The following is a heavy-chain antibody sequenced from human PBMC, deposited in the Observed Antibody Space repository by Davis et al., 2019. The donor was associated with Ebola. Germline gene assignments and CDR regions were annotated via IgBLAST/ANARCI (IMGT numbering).Heavy chain of an antibody. CDR3: AAFAIAGTKWAFLRDWFDP. D-gene: IGHD6-13*01. CDR1: GYTFTSYG. CDR2: IVVGSGNT. V-gene: IGHV1-58*02. J-gene: IGHJ5*02. Sequence: SVKVSCKASGYTFTSYGISWVRQARGQRLEWIGWIVVGSGNTNYAQKFQERVTITRDMSTSTAYMELSSLRSEDTAVYYCAAFAIAGTKWAFLRDWFDPGAREPWSPSPQ.